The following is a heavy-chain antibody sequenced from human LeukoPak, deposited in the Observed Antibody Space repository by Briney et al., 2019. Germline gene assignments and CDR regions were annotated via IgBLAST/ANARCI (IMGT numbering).Heavy chain of an antibody. CDR3: AKSLLWFGELGRAFDI. D-gene: IGHD3-10*01. CDR1: GGSISSYY. V-gene: IGHV4-59*01. CDR2: IYYSGST. J-gene: IGHJ3*02. Sequence: TSETLSLTCTVSGGSISSYYWSWIRQPPGKGLEWIGYIYYSGSTNYNPSLKSRVTISVDTSKNQFSLKLSSVTAADTAVYYCAKSLLWFGELGRAFDIWGQGTMVTVSS.